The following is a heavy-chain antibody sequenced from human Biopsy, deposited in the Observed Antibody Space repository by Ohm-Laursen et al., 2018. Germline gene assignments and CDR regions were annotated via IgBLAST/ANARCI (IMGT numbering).Heavy chain of an antibody. Sequence: SLRLSCAASGFTFNRYWMNWVRQAPGKGLEWVAVIWSDGNNKYYADSVKGRFTISRDTSRNTLYMQMNSLRVEGTALYYCARDAEEFDSSGPRFDYWGQGTLVTVSS. CDR1: GFTFNRYW. CDR3: ARDAEEFDSSGPRFDY. J-gene: IGHJ4*02. D-gene: IGHD3-22*01. V-gene: IGHV3-33*08. CDR2: IWSDGNNK.